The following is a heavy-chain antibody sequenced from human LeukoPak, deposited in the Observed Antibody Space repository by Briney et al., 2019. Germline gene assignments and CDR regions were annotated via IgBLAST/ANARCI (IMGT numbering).Heavy chain of an antibody. V-gene: IGHV3-30*02. D-gene: IGHD3-22*01. CDR3: ARSITMIVVVIGY. CDR2: IRYDGSNK. Sequence: GGSLRLSCAAPGFTFISYGMHGVRQAPGKGLGWVAFIRYDGSNKYYTDSVKGRFTISRDNSKNTLYLQMNGLRAEDTAVYYCARSITMIVVVIGYWGQGTLVTVSS. J-gene: IGHJ4*02. CDR1: GFTFISYG.